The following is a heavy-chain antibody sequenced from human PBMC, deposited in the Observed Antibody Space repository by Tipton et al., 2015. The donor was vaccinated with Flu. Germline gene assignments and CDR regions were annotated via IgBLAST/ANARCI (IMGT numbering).Heavy chain of an antibody. CDR1: GSSPSISGVS. D-gene: IGHD1-26*01. J-gene: IGHJ4*02. V-gene: IGHV2-5*02. Sequence: LVKPTQTLTLTCTFSGSSPSISGVSVGWIRQPPGKALEWLALIYYWDDDKRYSPSLKNRLTITKDTSKNQVVLNMTNMDPMDTATYFCAHRHGVGATKFDFWGQGTLVTVSS. CDR2: IYYWDDDK. CDR3: AHRHGVGATKFDF.